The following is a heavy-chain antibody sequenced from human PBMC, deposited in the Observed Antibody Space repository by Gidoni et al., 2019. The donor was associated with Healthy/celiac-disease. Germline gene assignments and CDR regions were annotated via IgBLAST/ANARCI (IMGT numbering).Heavy chain of an antibody. CDR3: AKEDSSGFTFVGIDY. CDR1: GFTFSSYA. CDR2: ISGSGGST. V-gene: IGHV3-23*01. J-gene: IGHJ4*02. D-gene: IGHD3-22*01. Sequence: EVPLLESGGGLVQPGGSLRLSCAASGFTFSSYAMSWVRRSPGKGLEWASPISGSGGSTYYADSVKGRFTISRDNSKNTLYLQMNSLRAEDTAVYYCAKEDSSGFTFVGIDYWGQGTLVTVSS.